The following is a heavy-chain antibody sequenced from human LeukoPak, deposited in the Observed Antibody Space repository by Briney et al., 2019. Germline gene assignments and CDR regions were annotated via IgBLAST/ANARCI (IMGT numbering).Heavy chain of an antibody. Sequence: SETLSLTCTVSGGSISSSSYYWSWIRQPPGKGLEWIGSIYYSGSTYYNPSLKSRVTISVDTSKNQFSLKLSSVTAADTAVYYCARDSATRYCSSTSCWLDVWGKGTTVTVSS. CDR3: ARDSATRYCSSTSCWLDV. CDR2: IYYSGST. J-gene: IGHJ6*04. V-gene: IGHV4-39*07. D-gene: IGHD2-2*01. CDR1: GGSISSSSYY.